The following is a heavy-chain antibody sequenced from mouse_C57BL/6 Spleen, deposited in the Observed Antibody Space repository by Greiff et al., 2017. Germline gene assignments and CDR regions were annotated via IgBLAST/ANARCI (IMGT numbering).Heavy chain of an antibody. Sequence: EVKVVESGGGLVKPGGSLKLSCAASGFTFSSYAMSWVRQTPEKRLEWVATISDGGSYTYYPDNVKGRFTISRDNAKNNLYLQMSHLKSEDTAMYYCASTTVVAHWYFDVWGTGTTVTVSS. J-gene: IGHJ1*03. D-gene: IGHD1-1*01. CDR1: GFTFSSYA. V-gene: IGHV5-4*03. CDR2: ISDGGSYT. CDR3: ASTTVVAHWYFDV.